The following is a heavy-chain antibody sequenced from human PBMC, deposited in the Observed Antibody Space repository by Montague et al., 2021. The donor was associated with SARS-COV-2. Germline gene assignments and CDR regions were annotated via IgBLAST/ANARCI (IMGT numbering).Heavy chain of an antibody. D-gene: IGHD3-9*01. CDR3: ARAGTHYDDLTGHYKGNDAFHI. J-gene: IGHJ3*02. V-gene: IGHV4-61*01. CDR2: INDRGVTNY. CDR1: GGSVSSGSYY. Sequence: SETLSLTCTVSGGSVSSGSYYWSWIRQPPGKGLEWIAEINDRGVTNYNYNPSLGSRVTISADTSKNQFSLKLRSVTAADTAVYYCARAGTHYDDLTGHYKGNDAFHIWGQGTMVAVSS.